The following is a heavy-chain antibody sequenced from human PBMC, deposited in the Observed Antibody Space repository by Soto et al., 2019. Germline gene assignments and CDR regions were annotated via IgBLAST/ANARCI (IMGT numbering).Heavy chain of an antibody. D-gene: IGHD6-6*01. J-gene: IGHJ4*02. CDR2: IYYSGST. Sequence: SETLSLTCTVSGGSISSGDYYWSWIRQPPGKGLEWIGYIYYSGSTYYNPSLRSRVTISVDTSKNQFSLKLSSVTAADTAVYYCARLAARLFDYWGQGTLVTVSS. V-gene: IGHV4-30-4*01. CDR1: GGSISSGDYY. CDR3: ARLAARLFDY.